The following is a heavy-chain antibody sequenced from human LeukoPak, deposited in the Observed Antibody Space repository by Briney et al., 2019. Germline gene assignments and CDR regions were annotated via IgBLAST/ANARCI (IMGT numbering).Heavy chain of an antibody. V-gene: IGHV4-34*01. Sequence: SETLSLTCAVYGGSFSGFHWIWIRQPPGKGLEWIGEINHSGSTNYNSSLKSRVTISVDTSRNQFSLKVSSATAADTAVYYCASALSASGYYYWGQGTLVTVSS. CDR2: INHSGST. CDR1: GGSFSGFH. CDR3: ASALSASGYYY. J-gene: IGHJ4*02. D-gene: IGHD3-22*01.